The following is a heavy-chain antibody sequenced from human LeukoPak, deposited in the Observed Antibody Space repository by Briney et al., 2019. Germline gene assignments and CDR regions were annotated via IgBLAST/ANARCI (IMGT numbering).Heavy chain of an antibody. CDR1: GYSISSGGYS. V-gene: IGHV4-31*03. Sequence: SETVSLTCNVSGYSISSGGYSWNWFRQLPGKGLEWIGYIYYSGNTFYNPSLKSRVYISVDAFKNQFSLKLTSVTPADTAVYYCASCEAPLTPPPYGFDVWGQGTEVTVSS. CDR3: ASCEAPLTPPPYGFDV. J-gene: IGHJ6*02. CDR2: IYYSGNT. D-gene: IGHD3-16*01.